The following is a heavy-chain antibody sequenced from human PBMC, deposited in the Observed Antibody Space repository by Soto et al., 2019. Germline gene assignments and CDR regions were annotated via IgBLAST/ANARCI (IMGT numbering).Heavy chain of an antibody. Sequence: SETLSLTCAVYGGSFSGYYWSWIRQPPGKGLEWIGEINHSGSTNYNPSLKSRVTISVDTSKNQFSLKLSSVTAADTAVYYCARGRQWLVPNFDPWGQGTLVTVSS. J-gene: IGHJ5*02. CDR3: ARGRQWLVPNFDP. D-gene: IGHD6-19*01. CDR1: GGSFSGYY. V-gene: IGHV4-34*01. CDR2: INHSGST.